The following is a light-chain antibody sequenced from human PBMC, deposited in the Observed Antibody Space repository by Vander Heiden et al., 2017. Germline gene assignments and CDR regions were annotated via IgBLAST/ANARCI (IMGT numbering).Light chain of an antibody. Sequence: TQSPATLSVSPGERATISCRASQSVSSNLAWYQQKPGQAPRLLIYGASTRATGIPARLSGSGSGTEFTLTISSLQSEDFAVYYCQQYNNLITFGQGTRLEIK. V-gene: IGKV3-15*01. CDR2: GAS. J-gene: IGKJ5*01. CDR3: QQYNNLIT. CDR1: QSVSSN.